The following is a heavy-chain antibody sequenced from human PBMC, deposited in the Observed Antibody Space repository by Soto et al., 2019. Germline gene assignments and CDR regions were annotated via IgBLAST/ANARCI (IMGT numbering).Heavy chain of an antibody. Sequence: PSETLSLTCTVSGGSISSYYWSWIRQPPGKGLEWIGYIYYSGSTNYNPSLKSRVTISVDTSKNQFSLRLSSVTAADTAVYYCARATSTDYDILTGYYPPGLFDYWGQETLVTVPS. CDR1: GGSISSYY. V-gene: IGHV4-59*08. D-gene: IGHD3-9*01. CDR2: IYYSGST. CDR3: ARATSTDYDILTGYYPPGLFDY. J-gene: IGHJ4*02.